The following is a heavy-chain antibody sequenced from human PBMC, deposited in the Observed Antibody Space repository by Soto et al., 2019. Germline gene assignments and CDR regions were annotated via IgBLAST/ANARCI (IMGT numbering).Heavy chain of an antibody. CDR1: GYTFTSYA. J-gene: IGHJ3*02. CDR3: ARVSQYSSGWSVPGAFDI. V-gene: IGHV1-3*01. D-gene: IGHD6-19*01. Sequence: ASVKVSCKASGYTFTSYAMHWVRQAPGQRLEWMGWINAGNGNTKYSQKFQGRVTITRDTSASTAYMELSSLRSEDTAVYYFARVSQYSSGWSVPGAFDIWGQGTMVTVSS. CDR2: INAGNGNT.